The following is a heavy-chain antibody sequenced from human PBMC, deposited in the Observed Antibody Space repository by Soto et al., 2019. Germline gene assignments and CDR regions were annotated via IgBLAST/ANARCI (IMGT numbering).Heavy chain of an antibody. V-gene: IGHV4-59*01. CDR2: IYYSGST. D-gene: IGHD6-13*01. CDR1: GGSISSYY. J-gene: IGHJ6*02. Sequence: SETLSLTCTVSGGSISSYYWSWIRQPPGKGLEWIGYIYYSGSTNYNPSLKSRVTISVDTSKNQFSLKLSSVTAADTAVYYCARDGNSGTRDYYYGMDVWGQGTTVTVSS. CDR3: ARDGNSGTRDYYYGMDV.